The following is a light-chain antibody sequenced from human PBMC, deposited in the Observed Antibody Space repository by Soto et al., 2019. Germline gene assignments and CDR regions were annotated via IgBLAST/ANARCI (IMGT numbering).Light chain of an antibody. J-gene: IGKJ5*01. CDR2: GAS. V-gene: IGKV1-9*01. CDR3: QQLNDYPIT. Sequence: EIQLTQSPSFLSASVGDRVTITCRASQIISRYLAWYQQKPGKAPKVLTYGASTLQSGVPARFSSSGSRTLFTLTISSLQPEDFATYYCQQLNDYPITFGQGTRLEIK. CDR1: QIISRY.